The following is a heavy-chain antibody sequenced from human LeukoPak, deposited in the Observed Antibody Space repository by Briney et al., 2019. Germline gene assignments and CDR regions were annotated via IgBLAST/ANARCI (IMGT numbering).Heavy chain of an antibody. D-gene: IGHD6-13*01. CDR3: ARDRQQPSGFDP. CDR1: GGSISSYY. CDR2: IYYSGST. Sequence: SETLSLTCTVSGGSISSYYWSWIRQPPGKGLEWIGYIYYSGSTNYNPSLKSRVTISVDTSKNRFSLKLSSVTAADTAVYYCARDRQQPSGFDPWGQGTLVTVSS. J-gene: IGHJ5*02. V-gene: IGHV4-59*01.